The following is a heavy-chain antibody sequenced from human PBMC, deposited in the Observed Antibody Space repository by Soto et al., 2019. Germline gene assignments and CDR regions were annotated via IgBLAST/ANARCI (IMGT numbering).Heavy chain of an antibody. V-gene: IGHV3-30-3*01. CDR2: ISYDGSNK. CDR1: GFTFSSYA. J-gene: IGHJ6*02. CDR3: AKDQGQQLVYYYYGMDV. Sequence: PGGSLRLSCAASGFTFSSYAMHWVRQAPGKGLEWVAVISYDGSNKYYADSVKGRFTISRDNSKNTLYLQMNSLRAEDTAVYYCAKDQGQQLVYYYYGMDVWGQGTTVTVSS. D-gene: IGHD6-13*01.